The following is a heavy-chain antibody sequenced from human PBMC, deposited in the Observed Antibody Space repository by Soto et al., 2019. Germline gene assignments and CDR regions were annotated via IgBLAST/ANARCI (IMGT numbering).Heavy chain of an antibody. CDR1: GGSVSSGRYY. CDR2: INHSGTT. J-gene: IGHJ4*02. CDR3: ARVGALGSSSCFDY. V-gene: IGHV4-61*01. D-gene: IGHD6-13*01. Sequence: PSETLSLTCTVSGGSVSSGRYYWSWMRQPPGKGLEWIGEINHSGTTNYNPSLKSRVTISVDTSKNQLSLKLSSVTAADTAVYYCARVGALGSSSCFDYWGQGTLVTVSS.